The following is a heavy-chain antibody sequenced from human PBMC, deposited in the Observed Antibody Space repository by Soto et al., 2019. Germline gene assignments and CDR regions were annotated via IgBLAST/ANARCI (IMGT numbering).Heavy chain of an antibody. Sequence: ASVKVSCKASGYTFTGYYMHWVRQAPGQGLEWMGWINPNSGGTNYAQKFQGWVTMTRDTSISTAYMELSRLRSDDTAVYYCARDRGKYYDSSGSYYYYYGMDVWGQGTTVTVSS. J-gene: IGHJ6*02. CDR2: INPNSGGT. CDR3: ARDRGKYYDSSGSYYYYYGMDV. D-gene: IGHD3-22*01. V-gene: IGHV1-2*04. CDR1: GYTFTGYY.